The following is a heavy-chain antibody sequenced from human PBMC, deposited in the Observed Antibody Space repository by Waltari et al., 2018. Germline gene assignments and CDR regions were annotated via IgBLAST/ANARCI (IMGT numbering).Heavy chain of an antibody. D-gene: IGHD6-19*01. J-gene: IGHJ6*02. Sequence: QVQLVQSGAEVKKPGSSVKVSCKASGGTFSSYAISWVRQAPGQGLEWMGGIIPIFGTANYAQKVQGRVTITADESTSTAYMELSSLRSEDTAVYYCARCIAVAASPGEYYYYYGMDVWGQGTTVTVSS. CDR1: GGTFSSYA. CDR3: ARCIAVAASPGEYYYYYGMDV. CDR2: IIPIFGTA. V-gene: IGHV1-69*12.